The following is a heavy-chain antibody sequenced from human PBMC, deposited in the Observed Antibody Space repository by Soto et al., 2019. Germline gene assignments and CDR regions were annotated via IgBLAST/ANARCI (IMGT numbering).Heavy chain of an antibody. D-gene: IGHD3-10*01. CDR2: ITSSSGHI. CDR1: GFTLTTYT. CDR3: VRERGLSSFYGMDV. V-gene: IGHV3-21*02. J-gene: IGHJ6*02. Sequence: EVQLVECGGGLVKPGGSLRLSCEASGFTLTTYTMNWVRQASGKGLEWVSSITSSSGHIYYADSVKGRFTISRDNARNSLYLQMNSLRAEDTAVYYCVRERGLSSFYGMDVWGQGTTVTVSS.